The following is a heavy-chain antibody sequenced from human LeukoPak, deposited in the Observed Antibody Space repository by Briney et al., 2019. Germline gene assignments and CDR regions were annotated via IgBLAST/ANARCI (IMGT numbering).Heavy chain of an antibody. Sequence: PGGSLRLSCAASGFTVSSNYMSWVRQAPGKGLEWVSVIYSGGSTYYADSVKGRFTISRDNSKNTLYLQMNSLRAEDTAVYYCASQAVSSTVTPYYYYYYMDVWGKGTTVTVSS. V-gene: IGHV3-53*01. CDR3: ASQAVSSTVTPYYYYYYMDV. J-gene: IGHJ6*03. D-gene: IGHD4-17*01. CDR2: IYSGGST. CDR1: GFTVSSNY.